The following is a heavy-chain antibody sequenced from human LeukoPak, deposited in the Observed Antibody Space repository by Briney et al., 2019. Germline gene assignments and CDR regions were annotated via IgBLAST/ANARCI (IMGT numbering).Heavy chain of an antibody. V-gene: IGHV3-30*02. Sequence: GGSLRLSCAASGFTFSSYGMHWVRQAPGKGLEWVSFIRYDGSNEYYADSVRGRFTISRDNSKNTLYLQMNSLRAEDTAVYYCAGDSSGYISLFDYWGQGTLVTVSS. CDR1: GFTFSSYG. D-gene: IGHD3-22*01. CDR2: IRYDGSNE. J-gene: IGHJ4*02. CDR3: AGDSSGYISLFDY.